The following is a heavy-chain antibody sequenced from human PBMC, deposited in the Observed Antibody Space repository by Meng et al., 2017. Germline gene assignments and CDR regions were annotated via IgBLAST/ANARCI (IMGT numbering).Heavy chain of an antibody. Sequence: GESLKISCAASGFTFSSYDMHWVRQATGKGLEWVSAIGTAGDKYYPGSVKGRFTISRENAKNSLYLQMNSLRAGDTAVYYCARGTYYYDSSGYYEPLAFDIWGQGTMVTVSS. J-gene: IGHJ3*02. CDR2: IGTAGDK. D-gene: IGHD3-22*01. CDR3: ARGTYYYDSSGYYEPLAFDI. V-gene: IGHV3-13*01. CDR1: GFTFSSYD.